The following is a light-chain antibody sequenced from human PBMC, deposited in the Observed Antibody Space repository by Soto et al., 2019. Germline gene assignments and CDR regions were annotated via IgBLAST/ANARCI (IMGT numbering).Light chain of an antibody. CDR2: GAS. J-gene: IGKJ1*01. V-gene: IGKV3-20*01. CDR3: QQYGSSRWT. CDR1: QSVSSSY. Sequence: EIVLTQSPGTLSLSPGERATLSCRASQSVSSSYLAWYQQKPGQAPRLLIYGASSRATGLPDRFSGSGSGTDFTITISRLEHEDFAVYYCQQYGSSRWTFGQGTKVEIK.